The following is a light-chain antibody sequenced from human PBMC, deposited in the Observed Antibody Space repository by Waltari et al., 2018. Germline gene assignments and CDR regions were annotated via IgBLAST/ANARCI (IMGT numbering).Light chain of an antibody. Sequence: DIQMTKSPSTLSASVGDSVTITCRASQSIVTWLAWYQQKPGKAPKLLIYMASRLEGGVPSRFSASGSGTEFTLTISSLQPDDFATYYCQQYKSSSYTFGQGTKLEI. CDR2: MAS. J-gene: IGKJ2*01. CDR3: QQYKSSSYT. CDR1: QSIVTW. V-gene: IGKV1-5*03.